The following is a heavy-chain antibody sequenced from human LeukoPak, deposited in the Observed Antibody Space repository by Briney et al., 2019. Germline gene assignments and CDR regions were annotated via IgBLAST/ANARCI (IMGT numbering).Heavy chain of an antibody. CDR1: GGSISSNNW. J-gene: IGHJ5*02. CDR2: MYHTGSP. Sequence: PSETLPLTCAVWGGSISSNNWWRWVRPPPGKGREWRGEMYHTGSPNYNPSLRSLVTISVDKWRNQFFLMLHSVTPADTAVYYCARAPPCGSSCLPCFDPWGQGTLVTVSS. V-gene: IGHV4/OR15-8*01. D-gene: IGHD6-13*01. CDR3: ARAPPCGSSCLPCFDP.